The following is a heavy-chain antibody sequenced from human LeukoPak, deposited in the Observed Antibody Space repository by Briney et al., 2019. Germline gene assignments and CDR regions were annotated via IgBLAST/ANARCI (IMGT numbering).Heavy chain of an antibody. J-gene: IGHJ4*02. Sequence: GASVTVSCKVSGYTLTELSMHWVRQAPGKGLEWMGGFYPEDGETIYAQKFQGRVTMTEDTSTDTAYMELSSLRSEDTAVYYCATRGCSGGSCYSYFDYWGQGTLVTVSS. CDR2: FYPEDGET. V-gene: IGHV1-24*01. D-gene: IGHD2-15*01. CDR3: ATRGCSGGSCYSYFDY. CDR1: GYTLTELS.